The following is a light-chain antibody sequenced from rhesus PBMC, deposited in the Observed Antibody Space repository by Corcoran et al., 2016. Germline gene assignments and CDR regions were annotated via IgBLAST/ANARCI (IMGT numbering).Light chain of an antibody. CDR2: EAS. J-gene: IGKJ2*01. Sequence: DIQMTQSPSSLSASVGDRVTITCRASQGITNALAWNQQKPGETPKPLIYEASSFQSGIPSRFSGSGSGTDFTLTISSLQSEDFATYYCQHYYSTPYSFGQGTKVEIK. CDR3: QHYYSTPYS. V-gene: IGKV1-33*02. CDR1: QGITNA.